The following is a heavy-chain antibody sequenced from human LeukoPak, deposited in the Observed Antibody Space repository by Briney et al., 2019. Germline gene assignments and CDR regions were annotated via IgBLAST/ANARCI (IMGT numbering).Heavy chain of an antibody. Sequence: SETLSLTCTVSGGSISSSSYYWGWIRQPPGKGLEWIGSIYYSGSTYHNPSLKSRVTISVDTSKNQFSLKLSSVTAADTAVYYCARVKFRGGWFGEFSGFDYWGQGTLVTVSS. CDR1: GGSISSSSYY. D-gene: IGHD3-10*01. V-gene: IGHV4-39*07. J-gene: IGHJ4*02. CDR3: ARVKFRGGWFGEFSGFDY. CDR2: IYYSGST.